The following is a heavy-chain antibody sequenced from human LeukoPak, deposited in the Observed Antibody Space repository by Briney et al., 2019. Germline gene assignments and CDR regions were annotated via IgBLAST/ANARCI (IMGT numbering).Heavy chain of an antibody. CDR2: IIPIFGTA. J-gene: IGHJ4*02. V-gene: IGHV1-69*05. D-gene: IGHD4-17*01. CDR1: GGTFSSYA. Sequence: SVKVSCKASGGTFSSYAISWVRQAPGQGLEWMGGIIPIFGTANYAQKFQGRVTITTDESTSTAYMELSSLRSEDTAVYYCATDPPTTVTTSGTGYWGQGTLVTVSS. CDR3: ATDPPTTVTTSGTGY.